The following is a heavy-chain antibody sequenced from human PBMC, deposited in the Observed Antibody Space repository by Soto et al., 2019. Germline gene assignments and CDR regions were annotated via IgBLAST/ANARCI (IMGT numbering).Heavy chain of an antibody. Sequence: PGGSLRLSCAASVFTLSSYAMHWVRQAPGKGLEWVAVIASDGSNKXXADSVKVRXTISRDSSKNTXYLQMXSLIAEDTAVFYCARDPSVTYYFDYWRQGALVTVSS. D-gene: IGHD4-17*01. J-gene: IGHJ4*02. CDR2: IASDGSNK. CDR3: ARDPSVTYYFDY. V-gene: IGHV3-30-3*01. CDR1: VFTLSSYA.